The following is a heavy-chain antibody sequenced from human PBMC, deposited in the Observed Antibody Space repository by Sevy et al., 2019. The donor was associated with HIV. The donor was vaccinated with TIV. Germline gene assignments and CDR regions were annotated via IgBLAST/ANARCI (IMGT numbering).Heavy chain of an antibody. Sequence: ASVKVSCKISGYTLTELSMHWVRQAPGKGLEWMGRFDPEDGERIYSKKFQGRVTMTEDTSTDTAYMELSSLRSEDTAVYYCATYREYYEDNSGYLDYWGQGTLVTVSS. J-gene: IGHJ4*02. CDR2: FDPEDGER. CDR1: GYTLTELS. CDR3: ATYREYYEDNSGYLDY. D-gene: IGHD3-22*01. V-gene: IGHV1-24*01.